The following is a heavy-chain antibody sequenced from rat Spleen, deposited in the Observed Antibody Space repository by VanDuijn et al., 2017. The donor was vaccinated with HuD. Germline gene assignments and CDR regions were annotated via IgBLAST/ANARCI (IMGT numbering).Heavy chain of an antibody. CDR1: GFSLTSYS. D-gene: IGHD1-9*01. Sequence: QVQLKESGPGLVQPSETLSLTCTVSGFSLTSYSVSWVRRPSGKGPEWMGVIWTGGSTEYNSTLKSRLSISRDTSKSQVFLKMNSLQTEDTATYYCARDHTYYGYNYFDYWGQGVMVTVSS. V-gene: IGHV2-43*01. J-gene: IGHJ2*01. CDR2: IWTGGST. CDR3: ARDHTYYGYNYFDY.